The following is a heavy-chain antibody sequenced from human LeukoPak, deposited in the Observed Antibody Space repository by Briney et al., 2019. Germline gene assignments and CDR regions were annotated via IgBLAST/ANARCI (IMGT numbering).Heavy chain of an antibody. Sequence: GGSLRLSCAASGFTFSDYYMSWIRQAPGKGLEWVSYISSSSSYTNYADSVKGRFTISRDNAKNSLYLQMNSLRAEDTAVYYCAAHIAAAGYFDYWGQGTLVTVSS. J-gene: IGHJ4*02. CDR1: GFTFSDYY. V-gene: IGHV3-11*03. CDR3: AAHIAAAGYFDY. D-gene: IGHD6-13*01. CDR2: ISSSSSYT.